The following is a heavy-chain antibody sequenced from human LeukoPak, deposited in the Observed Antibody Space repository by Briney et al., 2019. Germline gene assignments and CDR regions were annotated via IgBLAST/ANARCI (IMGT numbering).Heavy chain of an antibody. Sequence: GGSLRLSCAASGFTFSSYEMNWVRQAPGKVLQWVALILSDGSNKYYIDSVRGRFTISRDNSKNTVYLQMNSLRADDTAVYYCVKDRTNTWSFDYWGQGTLVTVSS. J-gene: IGHJ4*02. V-gene: IGHV3-30*04. D-gene: IGHD2-8*02. CDR2: ILSDGSNK. CDR1: GFTFSSYE. CDR3: VKDRTNTWSFDY.